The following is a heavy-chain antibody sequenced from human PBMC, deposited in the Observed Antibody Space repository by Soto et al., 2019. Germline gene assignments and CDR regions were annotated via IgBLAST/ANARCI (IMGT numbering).Heavy chain of an antibody. CDR1: GRSISSGRYS. CDR3: ARSVFP. Sequence: PSETLSFTCAVSGRSISSGRYSWSWIRQQPGKRLEWIGYIYHRGITYYNPSLKSRVTISVDKSKNQFSLKLSSVTAADTAVYYCARSVFPWGQGTLVTVSS. V-gene: IGHV4-30-2*01. J-gene: IGHJ5*02. CDR2: IYHRGIT.